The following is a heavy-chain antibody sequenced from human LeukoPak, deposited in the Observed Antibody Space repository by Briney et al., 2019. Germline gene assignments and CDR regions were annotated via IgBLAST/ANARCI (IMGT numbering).Heavy chain of an antibody. J-gene: IGHJ4*02. V-gene: IGHV4-4*07. CDR1: GGSMTYYF. Sequence: PSETLSLTCTVSGGSMTYYFWSWVRQPAGKGLEWIGRIYTNDNSNYNPSLKSRVTMSIDTSKNQFSLRLRSVTAADTAIYYCARESTTLGSPYYFDFWGPGTWVTVSS. CDR2: IYTNDNS. D-gene: IGHD1/OR15-1a*01. CDR3: ARESTTLGSPYYFDF.